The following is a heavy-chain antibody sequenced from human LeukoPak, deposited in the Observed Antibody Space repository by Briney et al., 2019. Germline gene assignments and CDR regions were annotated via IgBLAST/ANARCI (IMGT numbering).Heavy chain of an antibody. CDR1: GGSISSSSYY. D-gene: IGHD3-22*01. CDR3: ARRPPLYDSSGTN. J-gene: IGHJ4*02. V-gene: IGHV4-39*01. Sequence: PSETLSLTCTVSGGSISSSSYYWGWLRQPPGTGVEWVGSIYYSGSTYYSPSLKSRVTISVDTSKNQFSLKLSSVTAADTAVYYCARRPPLYDSSGTNWGQGTLVTVSS. CDR2: IYYSGST.